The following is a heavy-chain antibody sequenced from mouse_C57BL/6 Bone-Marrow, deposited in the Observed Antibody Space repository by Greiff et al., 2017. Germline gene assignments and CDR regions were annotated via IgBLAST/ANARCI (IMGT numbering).Heavy chain of an antibody. J-gene: IGHJ3*01. V-gene: IGHV14-4*01. CDR2: IDPENGDT. D-gene: IGHD2-4*01. Sequence: EVKLQESGAELVRPGASVKLSCTASGFNIKDDYMHWVKQRPEQGLEWIGWIDPENGDTEYDSKFQGKATITADTSSNTAYLQLSSLTSEDTAVYYCTSLIYYDYGLFAYWGQGTLVTVSA. CDR1: GFNIKDDY. CDR3: TSLIYYDYGLFAY.